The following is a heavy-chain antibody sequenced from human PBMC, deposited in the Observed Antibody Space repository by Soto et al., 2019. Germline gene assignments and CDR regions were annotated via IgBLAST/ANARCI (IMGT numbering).Heavy chain of an antibody. J-gene: IGHJ6*02. V-gene: IGHV5-10-1*01. CDR2: IDPSDSYT. Sequence: EVQLVQSGAEVKKPGESLRISCKGSGYSFNSYWISRVRQMPGKGLQWMGRIDPSDSYTNYSPSLQGHVTISADKSISTAYLQWSSLKASDTAMYYGARTRGQNCNGVNGYFGMDVWGQGTKVTVSS. D-gene: IGHD2-15*01. CDR1: GYSFNSYW. CDR3: ARTRGQNCNGVNGYFGMDV.